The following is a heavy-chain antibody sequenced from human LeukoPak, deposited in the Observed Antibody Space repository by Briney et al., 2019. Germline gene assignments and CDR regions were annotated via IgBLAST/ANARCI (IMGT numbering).Heavy chain of an antibody. J-gene: IGHJ4*02. V-gene: IGHV3-9*01. CDR1: GFTFDDYA. CDR2: ISWNSGSI. D-gene: IGHD5-12*01. Sequence: GGSLRLSCAASGFTFDDYAMHWVRQAPGKGLEWVSGISWNSGSIGYADSVKGRFTISRDNAKNSLYLQMNSLRAEDTAVYYCARVRYSYFDYWGQGTLVTVSS. CDR3: ARVRYSYFDY.